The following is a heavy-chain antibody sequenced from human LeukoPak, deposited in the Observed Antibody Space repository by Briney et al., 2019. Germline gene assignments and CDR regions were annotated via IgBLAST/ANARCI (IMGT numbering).Heavy chain of an antibody. CDR3: AKDHWFEFDY. J-gene: IGHJ4*02. Sequence: GGSLRLSCAASGITFRNFAMNWVRQAPGMGLEWVSAISGSGDSTYYADSVRGRFTISRDNSKNTLYLQMDRLRAEDTAIYYCAKDHWFEFDYWDQGTRVTVSS. V-gene: IGHV3-23*01. CDR2: ISGSGDST. CDR1: GITFRNFA. D-gene: IGHD3-10*01.